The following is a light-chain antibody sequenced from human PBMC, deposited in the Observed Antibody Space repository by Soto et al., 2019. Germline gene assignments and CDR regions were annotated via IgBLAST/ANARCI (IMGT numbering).Light chain of an antibody. CDR2: DAS. Sequence: EIVLTQSPATLSLSPGERATLSCRASQSVSSYLAWYQQKPGQAPRLLIYDASNRATGIPARFSGSGSGTGFTLTISSLAPEDFAVYYWQQRSNWLTFGPGTKVDIK. J-gene: IGKJ3*01. CDR1: QSVSSY. V-gene: IGKV3-11*01. CDR3: QQRSNWLT.